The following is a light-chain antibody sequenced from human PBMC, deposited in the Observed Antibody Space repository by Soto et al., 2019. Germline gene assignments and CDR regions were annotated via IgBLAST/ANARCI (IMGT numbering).Light chain of an antibody. CDR1: QGFRSA. V-gene: IGKV1-13*02. CDR2: DAS. Sequence: AIQLTQSPSSLSASVGDRVTITCRASQGFRSALAWYQHKPGRGPRLLIYDASTLQSGVPSRFSGSGSGTDFTLTISSLQPEDFATYYCQQFHSPALTFGGGTKLE. J-gene: IGKJ4*01. CDR3: QQFHSPALT.